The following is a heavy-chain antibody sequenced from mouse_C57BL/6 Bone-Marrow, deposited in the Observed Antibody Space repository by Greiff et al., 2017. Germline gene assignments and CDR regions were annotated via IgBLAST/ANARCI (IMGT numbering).Heavy chain of an antibody. Sequence: QVQLQQSGAELVKPGASVKLSCKASGYTFTSYWMHWVKQRPGQGLEWIGMIHPNSGSNNYNEKFKSKAKLTVDKSSSTAYMQLSSLTSEDSAVYYCARGGRNRYFDVWGTGTTVTVSS. CDR2: IHPNSGSN. V-gene: IGHV1-64*01. J-gene: IGHJ1*03. D-gene: IGHD3-3*01. CDR3: ARGGRNRYFDV. CDR1: GYTFTSYW.